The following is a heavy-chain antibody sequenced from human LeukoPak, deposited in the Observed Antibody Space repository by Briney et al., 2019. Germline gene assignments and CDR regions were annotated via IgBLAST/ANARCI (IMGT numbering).Heavy chain of an antibody. CDR3: ARESREDWYFDL. J-gene: IGHJ2*01. D-gene: IGHD3-10*01. V-gene: IGHV4-4*07. Sequence: SETLSLTCTVSGASITSYYWSWIRQPAGKGLEWIGRMYTSGSTNYNPSLQSRVTISLDESKNQFSLKLNSVTAADTAVYYCARESREDWYFDLWGRGTLVTVSS. CDR1: GASITSYY. CDR2: MYTSGST.